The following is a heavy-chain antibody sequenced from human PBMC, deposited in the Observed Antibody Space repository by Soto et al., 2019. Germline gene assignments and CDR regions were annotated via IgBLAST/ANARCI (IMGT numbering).Heavy chain of an antibody. Sequence: VKSGAEVKKPGASVKVSCKASGYIFISFGINWVRQAPGQGLEWMGWISPYKGNTKYAEKFQDRVTMTTDTSTSTAYMEVRSLRSDDTAVYYCARDLDGSGSYYTDYWGPGTRVTVSS. CDR2: ISPYKGNT. D-gene: IGHD3-10*01. V-gene: IGHV1-18*01. CDR3: ARDLDGSGSYYTDY. CDR1: GYIFISFG. J-gene: IGHJ4*02.